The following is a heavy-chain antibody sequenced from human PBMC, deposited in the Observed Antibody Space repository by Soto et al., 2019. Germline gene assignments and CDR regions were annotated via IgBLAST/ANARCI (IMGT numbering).Heavy chain of an antibody. D-gene: IGHD1-1*01. CDR1: GFTFSSYG. J-gene: IGHJ4*02. CDR3: AKERPGNLSNFDY. CDR2: ISYDGSNK. Sequence: GGSLRLSCAASGFTFSSYGMHWVRQAPGKGLEWVAVISYDGSNKYYADSVKGRFTISRDNSKNKLYLQMNSLRAEDTAVYYCAKERPGNLSNFDYWGQGTMVTVS. V-gene: IGHV3-30*18.